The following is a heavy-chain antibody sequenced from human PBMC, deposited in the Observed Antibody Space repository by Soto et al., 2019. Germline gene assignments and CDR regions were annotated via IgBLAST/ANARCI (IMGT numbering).Heavy chain of an antibody. D-gene: IGHD2-15*01. CDR2: IYYSGST. CDR3: ARDEIGCSGGSCYLQFYYSYGMDV. Sequence: PSETLSLTYTVSGGSISSGDYYWSWIRQPPGKGLEWIGYIYYSGSTYYNPSLKSRVTISVDTSKNQFSLKLSSVTAADTAVYYCARDEIGCSGGSCYLQFYYSYGMDVWGQGTTVTVSS. V-gene: IGHV4-30-4*01. J-gene: IGHJ6*02. CDR1: GGSISSGDYY.